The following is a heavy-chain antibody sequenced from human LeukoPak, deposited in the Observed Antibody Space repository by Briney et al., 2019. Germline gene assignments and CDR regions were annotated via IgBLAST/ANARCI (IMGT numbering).Heavy chain of an antibody. CDR3: AGGYSSSWYWFDP. Sequence: SETLSLTCTVSGGSISSYYWSWIRQPPGKGLEWIGYIYYSGSTNYNPSLKSRVTISVDTSKNQFSLKLSSVTAADTAVYYCAGGYSSSWYWFDPWGQGTLVTVSS. V-gene: IGHV4-59*12. J-gene: IGHJ5*02. D-gene: IGHD6-13*01. CDR2: IYYSGST. CDR1: GGSISSYY.